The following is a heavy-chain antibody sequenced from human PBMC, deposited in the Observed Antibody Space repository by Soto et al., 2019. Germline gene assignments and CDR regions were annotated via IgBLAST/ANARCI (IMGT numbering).Heavy chain of an antibody. CDR1: GFTFSSYA. CDR3: AKELEQWLVQGNCDY. Sequence: GSLRLSCAASGFTFSSYAMSWVRQAPGKGLEWVSAISGSGGSTYYADSVKGRITISRDNSKNTLYLQMNSLRAEDTAVYYCAKELEQWLVQGNCDYWGQGALVTVSS. D-gene: IGHD6-19*01. V-gene: IGHV3-23*01. CDR2: ISGSGGST. J-gene: IGHJ4*02.